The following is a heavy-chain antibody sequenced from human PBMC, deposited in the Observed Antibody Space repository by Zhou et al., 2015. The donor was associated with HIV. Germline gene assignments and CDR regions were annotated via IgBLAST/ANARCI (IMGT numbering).Heavy chain of an antibody. CDR3: AKVLYDSSAFDI. J-gene: IGHJ3*02. V-gene: IGHV3-9*01. CDR1: GFTFDDYA. D-gene: IGHD3-22*01. Sequence: EVQLVESGGGLVQPGRSLRLSCAASGFTFDDYAMHWVRQAPGKGLEWVSGISWNSGSIGYADSVKGRFTISRDNAKNSLYLQMNSLRAEDTALYYCAKVLYDSSAFDIWGQGTMVTVSS. CDR2: ISWNSGSI.